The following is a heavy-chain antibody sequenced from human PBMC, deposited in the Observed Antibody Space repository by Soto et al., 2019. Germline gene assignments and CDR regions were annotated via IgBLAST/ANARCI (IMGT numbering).Heavy chain of an antibody. J-gene: IGHJ3*02. CDR1: GYTFTGCY. CDR2: INPNSGGT. V-gene: IGHV1-2*04. CDR3: ARTRGYSGYDHHAFDI. Sequence: ASGKVSCKASGYTFTGCYMHWMRQAPGQGLEWMGWINPNSGGTNYAQKFQGWVTMTRDTSISTAYIELSMLKPDETPVFYCARTRGYSGYDHHAFDIWSQGTMVTVSS. D-gene: IGHD5-12*01.